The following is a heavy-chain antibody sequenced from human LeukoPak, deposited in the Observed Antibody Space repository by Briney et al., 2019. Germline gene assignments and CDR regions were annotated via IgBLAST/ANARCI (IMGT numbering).Heavy chain of an antibody. D-gene: IGHD2-2*01. CDR3: AGGRTDIVVVPATLRNYYFDY. Sequence: PGGSLRLSCAASGFTFSSYSMNWVRQAPGKGLEWVSSISSSSRYIYYADSVKGRFTISRDDAKNSLYLQMNSLRAEDTAVYYCAGGRTDIVVVPATLRNYYFDYWGQGTLVTVSS. V-gene: IGHV3-21*04. CDR1: GFTFSSYS. J-gene: IGHJ4*02. CDR2: ISSSSRYI.